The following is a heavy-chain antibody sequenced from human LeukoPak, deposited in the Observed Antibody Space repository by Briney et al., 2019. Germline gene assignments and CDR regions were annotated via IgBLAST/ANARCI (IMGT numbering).Heavy chain of an antibody. CDR1: GFTFSSYA. V-gene: IGHV3-23*01. CDR3: ARMDRSNYYFDY. Sequence: GGSLRLSCAASGFTFSSYAMSWVRQAPGKGLEWVSAISGSGGSTYYADSVKGRFTISRDNSKNTLYLQMNSLRAEDTAVYYCARMDRSNYYFDYWGQGTLVTVSS. CDR2: ISGSGGST. J-gene: IGHJ4*02. D-gene: IGHD4-11*01.